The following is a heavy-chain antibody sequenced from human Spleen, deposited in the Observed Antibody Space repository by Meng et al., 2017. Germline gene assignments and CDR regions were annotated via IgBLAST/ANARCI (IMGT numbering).Heavy chain of an antibody. Sequence: GESLKISCTASGFTFSNAWMNWVRQAPGEGLEWVGHIESQADGGTTDYAAPLKGKFTISRDDSKNTLYLQINSLKTEYTDVYYCATDRSTLRGVIDYWGQGTRVTCSS. CDR2: IESQADGGTT. CDR1: GFTFSNAW. CDR3: ATDRSTLRGVIDY. D-gene: IGHD3-10*01. J-gene: IGHJ4*02. V-gene: IGHV3-15*04.